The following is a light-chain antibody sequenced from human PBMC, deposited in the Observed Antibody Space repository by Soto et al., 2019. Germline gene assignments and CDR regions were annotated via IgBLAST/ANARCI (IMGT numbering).Light chain of an antibody. J-gene: IGKJ1*01. CDR1: QSVSNY. CDR3: QQYDNWPWT. V-gene: IGKV3-11*01. Sequence: EIVLTQSPATLSLSPGERVTLSCRASQSVSNYLAWYQQKPGQAPRLLVSAASNRAPGFPARFSGSGSGTDFTLTISSLQSEDFAVYYCQQYDNWPWTFGQGTKVDI. CDR2: AAS.